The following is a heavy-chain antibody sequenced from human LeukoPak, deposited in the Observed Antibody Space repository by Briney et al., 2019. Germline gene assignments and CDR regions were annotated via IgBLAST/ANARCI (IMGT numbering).Heavy chain of an antibody. Sequence: GGSLRLSCAASGFTFSSYEINWVRQAPGKGLEWVSYISSSGSTIFYADSVKGRFTISRDNAKNSLYLQMNSLRAEDTAVYYCAELGITMIGGVWGKGTTVTISS. CDR2: ISSSGSTI. CDR1: GFTFSSYE. J-gene: IGHJ6*04. D-gene: IGHD3-10*02. V-gene: IGHV3-48*03. CDR3: AELGITMIGGV.